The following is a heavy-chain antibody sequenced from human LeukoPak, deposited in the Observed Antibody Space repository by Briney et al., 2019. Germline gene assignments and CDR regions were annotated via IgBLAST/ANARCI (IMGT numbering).Heavy chain of an antibody. J-gene: IGHJ2*01. CDR1: GFTFSSYA. CDR2: ISDSGDST. V-gene: IGHV3-23*01. Sequence: GGSLRLSCAASGFTFSSYAMNWVRQAPGKGLEWVSAISDSGDSTYYADSVKGRFTISRDNSKNTLYLQMNSLRAGDTAVYYCAKSGYGDYVDWYFDLWGRSTLVTVSS. D-gene: IGHD4-17*01. CDR3: AKSGYGDYVDWYFDL.